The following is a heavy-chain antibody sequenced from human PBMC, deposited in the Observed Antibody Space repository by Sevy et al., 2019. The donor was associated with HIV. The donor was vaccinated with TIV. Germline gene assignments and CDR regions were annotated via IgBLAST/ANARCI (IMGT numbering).Heavy chain of an antibody. CDR2: IKGDGSDK. D-gene: IGHD3-16*01. CDR3: AHETFGRFES. V-gene: IGHV3-7*01. J-gene: IGHJ4*02. CDR1: GFSFSANW. Sequence: GGSLRLSCAASGFSFSANWMNWVRQAPGKWLEWVANIKGDGSDKHYVDSVEGRFTISRDNAKNVLYLQMNSRRVEDTAVYYCAHETFGRFESWGQGTLVTVSS.